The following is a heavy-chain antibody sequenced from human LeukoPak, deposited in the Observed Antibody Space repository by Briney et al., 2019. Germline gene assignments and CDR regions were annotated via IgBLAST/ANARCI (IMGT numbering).Heavy chain of an antibody. J-gene: IGHJ5*02. Sequence: PGGSLRLSCAAAGFTFSDYYMSWIRQAPGKGLEWVSYISSSGSTIYYADSVKGRFTISRDNAKNSLYLQMNSLRAEDTAVYYCARQDYVENWFDPWGQGTLVTVSS. D-gene: IGHD3-16*01. CDR1: GFTFSDYY. CDR2: ISSSGSTI. CDR3: ARQDYVENWFDP. V-gene: IGHV3-11*01.